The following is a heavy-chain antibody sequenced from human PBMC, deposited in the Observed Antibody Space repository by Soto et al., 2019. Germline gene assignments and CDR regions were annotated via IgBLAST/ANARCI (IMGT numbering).Heavy chain of an antibody. J-gene: IGHJ3*02. D-gene: IGHD6-6*01. V-gene: IGHV4-30-4*01. Sequence: SETLSLTCTVSGGSISSGDYYWSWIRQPPGKGLEWIGYIYYSGSTYYNPSLKSRVTISVDTSKNQFSLKLSSVTAADTAVYYCARESSSGYAFDIWGQGTMVTV. CDR2: IYYSGST. CDR1: GGSISSGDYY. CDR3: ARESSSGYAFDI.